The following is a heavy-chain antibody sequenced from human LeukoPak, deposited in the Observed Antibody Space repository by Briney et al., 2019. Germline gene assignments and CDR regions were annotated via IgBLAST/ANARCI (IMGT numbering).Heavy chain of an antibody. CDR1: GYTFTSYG. V-gene: IGHV1-18*04. Sequence: ASVKVSCKASGYTFTSYGISWVRQAPGQGLEWVGWISAYNGNTNYAQKLQGRVTMTTDTSTSTAYMELRSLRSDDTAVYHCARSHVDTENFDYWGQGTLVTVSS. CDR2: ISAYNGNT. D-gene: IGHD5-18*01. CDR3: ARSHVDTENFDY. J-gene: IGHJ4*02.